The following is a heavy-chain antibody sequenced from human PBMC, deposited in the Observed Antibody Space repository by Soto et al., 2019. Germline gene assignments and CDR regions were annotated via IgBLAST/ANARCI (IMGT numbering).Heavy chain of an antibody. D-gene: IGHD4-17*01. CDR2: ISSNSDTI. Sequence: EVQLVESGGGLVQPGRSLRLSCVASGFTADDYAMHWVRQAPGKGLEWVSGISSNSDTIDYADSVKGRFTISRDNAKNSLFLQMNSLRPEDTALYYCAKDMKWGGMTTIHYFDSWGHGTLVTVSS. CDR1: GFTADDYA. CDR3: AKDMKWGGMTTIHYFDS. V-gene: IGHV3-9*02. J-gene: IGHJ4*01.